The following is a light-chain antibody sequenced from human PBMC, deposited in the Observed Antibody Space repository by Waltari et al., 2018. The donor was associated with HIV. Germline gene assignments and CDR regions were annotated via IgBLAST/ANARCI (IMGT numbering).Light chain of an antibody. Sequence: AIQMTQSPSTLSASVGDTVTITCRASEVITSDLGWYQQKPGKAPQLVIYGATSLHNGVPSRFSGSGSDTYFTLTINNLQPEDSATYYCLQDYSYPLTFGGGTKVEI. J-gene: IGKJ4*01. CDR3: LQDYSYPLT. CDR1: EVITSD. V-gene: IGKV1-6*01. CDR2: GAT.